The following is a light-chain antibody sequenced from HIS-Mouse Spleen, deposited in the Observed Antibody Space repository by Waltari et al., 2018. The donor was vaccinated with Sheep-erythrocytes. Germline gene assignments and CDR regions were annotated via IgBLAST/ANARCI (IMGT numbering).Light chain of an antibody. CDR2: DVS. V-gene: IGLV2-11*01. Sequence: QSALTQPRSVSGSPGQSVTISSTGTSSDVGGSNVVSRYQQHPGKAPKLMIYDVSKRPSGVPDRFSGSKSGNTASLTISGLQAEDEADYYCCSYAGSYNHVFATGTKVTVL. CDR3: CSYAGSYNHV. J-gene: IGLJ1*01. CDR1: SSDVGGSNV.